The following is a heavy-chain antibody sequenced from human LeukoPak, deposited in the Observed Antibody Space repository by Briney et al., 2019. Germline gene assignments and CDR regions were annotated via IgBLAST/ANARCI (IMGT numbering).Heavy chain of an antibody. CDR2: ISWNSGSI. CDR1: GFTFDDYA. J-gene: IGHJ4*02. V-gene: IGHV3-9*01. CDR3: AKVMAKYFDWLLPYYFDY. D-gene: IGHD3-9*01. Sequence: GGSLRLSCAASGFTFDDYAMHWVRQAPGKGLVWVSGISWNSGSIGYADSVKGRFTISRDNAKNSLYLQMNSLRAEDTALYYCAKVMAKYFDWLLPYYFDYWGQGTLVTVSS.